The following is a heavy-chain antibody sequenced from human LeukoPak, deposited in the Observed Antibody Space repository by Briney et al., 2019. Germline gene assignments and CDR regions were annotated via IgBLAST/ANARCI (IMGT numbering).Heavy chain of an antibody. J-gene: IGHJ4*02. CDR1: GFTFSSHN. V-gene: IGHV3-21*01. Sequence: GGSLRLSCAASGFTFSSHNMNWVRQAPGKGLEWVSSISSSSYIYYADSVEGRFTISRDNAKNSLFLQMNSLRAEDTAVYYCARGLVGATSRNYFDYWGQGTLVIVSS. D-gene: IGHD1-26*01. CDR2: ISSSSYI. CDR3: ARGLVGATSRNYFDY.